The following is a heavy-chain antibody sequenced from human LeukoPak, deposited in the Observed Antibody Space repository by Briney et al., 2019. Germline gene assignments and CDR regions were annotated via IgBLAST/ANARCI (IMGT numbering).Heavy chain of an antibody. CDR3: ARYVVSSFDY. D-gene: IGHD2-21*01. J-gene: IGHJ4*02. Sequence: SETLSLTCSVSGGSISSHYWSWIRQPPGKGLEWIGYIYYSGSTNYNPSHKSRVTISVDTSKNQFSLKLSSVTAADTAVYYCARYVVSSFDYWGQGTLVTVSS. V-gene: IGHV4-59*11. CDR1: GGSISSHY. CDR2: IYYSGST.